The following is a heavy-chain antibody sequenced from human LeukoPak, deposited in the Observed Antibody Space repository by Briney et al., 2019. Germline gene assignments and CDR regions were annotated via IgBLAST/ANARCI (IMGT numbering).Heavy chain of an antibody. D-gene: IGHD5-24*01. J-gene: IGHJ5*02. V-gene: IGHV4-39*07. CDR3: ARESLTWLQSRTSWFDP. CDR2: IYFSGST. CDR1: GGSISYSNSY. Sequence: SETLSLTCTVSGGSISYSNSYWGWIRQPPGKGLEWIGNIYFSGSTYYNPSLKSRVTISVDSSKNQFSLRLSSVTAADTAVYYCARESLTWLQSRTSWFDPWGQGTLVTVSS.